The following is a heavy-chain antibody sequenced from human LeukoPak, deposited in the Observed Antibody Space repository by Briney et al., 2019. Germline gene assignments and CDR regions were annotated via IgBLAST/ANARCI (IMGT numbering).Heavy chain of an antibody. D-gene: IGHD6-13*01. Sequence: PGPSLRPSCAAPGFTISNYGMHWVRQAPGKGLEWVAVISNDGNTKYYADSVKGRFTISRDNSKNTLYLQMNSLRAQDTAVYYCASKAAAGYWGQGPLVTVPS. CDR2: ISNDGNTK. CDR1: GFTISNYG. V-gene: IGHV3-30*03. J-gene: IGHJ4*02. CDR3: ASKAAAGY.